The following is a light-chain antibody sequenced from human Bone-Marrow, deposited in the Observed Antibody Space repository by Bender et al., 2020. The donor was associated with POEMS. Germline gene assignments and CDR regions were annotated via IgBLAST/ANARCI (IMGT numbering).Light chain of an antibody. CDR3: SAWDDSLNTVL. V-gene: IGLV1-36*01. Sequence: TQPPSVSGAPRQRVTMSCSGAGSNVGDNGVTWYQQLPGKAPRRLIYYDTLRPSGVSDRFSGSKSDTSASLAISGLQSEDEGDYYCSAWDDSLNTVLFGGGTKLTVL. CDR2: YDT. J-gene: IGLJ2*01. CDR1: GSNVGDNG.